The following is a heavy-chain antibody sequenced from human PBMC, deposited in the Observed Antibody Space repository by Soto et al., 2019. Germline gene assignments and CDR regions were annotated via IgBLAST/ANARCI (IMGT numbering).Heavy chain of an antibody. CDR2: IYYSGST. CDR1: RGTIRSSVYH. V-gene: IGHV4-31*11. CDR3: ARGVQH. Sequence: ALCRGTIRSSVYHWSWIRQHPGKGLEWIGYIYYSGSTYYNPSLKSRVTISVETSKNQFSLKLSSVTAADTAVYYCARGVQHWGQGTLVTVFS. J-gene: IGHJ1*01.